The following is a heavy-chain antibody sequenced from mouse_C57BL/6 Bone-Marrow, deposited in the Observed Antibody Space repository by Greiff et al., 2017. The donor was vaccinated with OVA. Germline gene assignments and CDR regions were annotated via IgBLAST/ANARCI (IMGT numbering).Heavy chain of an antibody. Sequence: VQLQQSGPELVKPGASVKISCKASGYAFSSSWMNWVKQRPGKGLEWIGRIYPGDGDTNYNGKFKGKATLTADKSSSTAYMQLSSLTSEDSAVYFCAREGNYYDDYWGQGTTLTVSS. V-gene: IGHV1-82*01. CDR1: GYAFSSSW. J-gene: IGHJ2*01. CDR3: AREGNYYDDY. CDR2: IYPGDGDT.